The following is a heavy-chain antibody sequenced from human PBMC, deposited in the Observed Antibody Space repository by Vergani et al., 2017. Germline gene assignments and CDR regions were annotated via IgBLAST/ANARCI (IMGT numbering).Heavy chain of an antibody. J-gene: IGHJ6*02. V-gene: IGHV1-69*13. CDR3: ARDRGYCSGGSCYSGDYYYYGMDV. CDR2: IIPIFGTA. CDR1: GGTFSSYA. D-gene: IGHD2-15*01. Sequence: QVQLVQSGAEVKKPGSSVKVSCKASGGTFSSYAISWVRQAPGQGLEWMGRIIPIFGTANYAQKFPGRVTITADESTSTAYMELSSLRSEDTAVYYCARDRGYCSGGSCYSGDYYYYGMDVWGQGTTVTVSS.